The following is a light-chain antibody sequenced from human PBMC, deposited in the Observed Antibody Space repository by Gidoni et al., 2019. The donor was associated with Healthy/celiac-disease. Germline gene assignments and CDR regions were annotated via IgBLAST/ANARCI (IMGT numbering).Light chain of an antibody. CDR2: KAS. J-gene: IGKJ2*01. Sequence: DIQMTQSPSTLSASVGDRVTITCRASQSISSWLAWYQQKPGKAPKLLIYKASSLESGVPSRFSGSGSGTEFTLTISRLQPDDFATYYCKQYNSYWAFGQGTKLEIK. CDR1: QSISSW. CDR3: KQYNSYWA. V-gene: IGKV1-5*03.